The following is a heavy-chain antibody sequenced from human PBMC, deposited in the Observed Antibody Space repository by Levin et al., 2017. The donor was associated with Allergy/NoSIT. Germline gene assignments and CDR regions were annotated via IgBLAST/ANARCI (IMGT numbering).Heavy chain of an antibody. J-gene: IGHJ6*02. CDR2: IYYSGST. CDR3: ARGSGGDLYGMDG. V-gene: IGHV4-59*01. D-gene: IGHD6-25*01. Sequence: SETLSLTCTVSGGSISSYYWSWIRQPPGKGLEWIGYIYYSGSTNYNPSLKSRVTISVDTSKNQFSLKLSSVTAADTAVYYCARGSGGDLYGMDGWGQGTTVTVSS. CDR1: GGSISSYY.